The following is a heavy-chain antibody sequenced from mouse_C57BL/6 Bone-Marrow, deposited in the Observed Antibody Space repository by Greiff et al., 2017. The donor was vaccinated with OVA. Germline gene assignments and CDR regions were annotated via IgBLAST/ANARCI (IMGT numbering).Heavy chain of an antibody. CDR2: IWRGGST. Sequence: VKLMESGPGLVQPSQSLSITCTVSGFSLTSYGVHWVRQSPGKGLEWLGVIWRGGSTDYNAAFLSRMSITTDNSKSQVFFKMNSLQADDTAIYYFAKSYGNYLDYWGQGTTLTVSS. CDR1: GFSLTSYG. V-gene: IGHV2-5*01. J-gene: IGHJ2*01. D-gene: IGHD2-1*01. CDR3: AKSYGNYLDY.